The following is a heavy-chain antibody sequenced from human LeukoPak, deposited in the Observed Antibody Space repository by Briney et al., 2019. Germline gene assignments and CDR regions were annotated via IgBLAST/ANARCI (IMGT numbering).Heavy chain of an antibody. CDR2: IYCTGGT. Sequence: SETLSLTCTVSGGSINSYYWSWIRQPPGKGLEWIGYIYCTGGTNYNPSLKSRVTISVDTSKNQFSLKLSSVTAADTAVYYCAREREGHDYWGQGTLVPVSS. J-gene: IGHJ4*02. V-gene: IGHV4-59*01. CDR3: AREREGHDY. CDR1: GGSINSYY.